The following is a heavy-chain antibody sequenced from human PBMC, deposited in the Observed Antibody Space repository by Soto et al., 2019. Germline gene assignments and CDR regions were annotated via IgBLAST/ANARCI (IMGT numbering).Heavy chain of an antibody. Sequence: GGSPRLSCAASGFTFSSYAMHWVRQAPGKGLEWVAVISYDGSNKYYADSVKGRFTISRDNSKNTLYLQMNSLRAEDTAVYYCARDSLPWVLYPYYFDYWGQGTLGTVS. J-gene: IGHJ4*02. V-gene: IGHV3-30-3*01. CDR2: ISYDGSNK. D-gene: IGHD3-9*01. CDR1: GFTFSSYA. CDR3: ARDSLPWVLYPYYFDY.